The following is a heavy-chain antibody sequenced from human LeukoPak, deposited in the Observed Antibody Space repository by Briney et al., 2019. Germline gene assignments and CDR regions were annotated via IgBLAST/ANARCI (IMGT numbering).Heavy chain of an antibody. CDR1: AGTFSSYA. V-gene: IGHV1-69*05. J-gene: IGHJ4*02. CDR2: IIPIFGTA. CDR3: ARSPDILTGYYYFDY. D-gene: IGHD3-9*01. Sequence: SVKVSCKASAGTFSSYAISWVRQAPGQGLEWMGGIIPIFGTANYAQKFQGRVTITTDESTSTAYMELSSLRSEDTAVYYCARSPDILTGYYYFDYWGQGTLVTVSS.